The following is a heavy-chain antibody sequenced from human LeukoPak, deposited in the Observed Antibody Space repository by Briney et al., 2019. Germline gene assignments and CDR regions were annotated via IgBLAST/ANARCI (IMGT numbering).Heavy chain of an antibody. J-gene: IGHJ4*02. CDR1: GFTVSSNY. V-gene: IGHV3-53*01. CDR3: ARARLGIAVAGPFDY. Sequence: GGSLRLSCAASGFTVSSNYMSWVRQAPGKGLEWVSVTYSGGSTYYADSVRGRFTISSDNSKNTLYLQMNSLRAEDTAVYYCARARLGIAVAGPFDYWGQGTLVTVSS. D-gene: IGHD6-19*01. CDR2: TYSGGST.